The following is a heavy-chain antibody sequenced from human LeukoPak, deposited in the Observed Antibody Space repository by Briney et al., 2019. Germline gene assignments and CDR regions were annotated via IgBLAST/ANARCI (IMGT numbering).Heavy chain of an antibody. J-gene: IGHJ5*02. Sequence: GGSLRLSCAASGLTFSSYWMSWVRQAPGKGLEWVANIKQDGSEKYYVDSVKGRFTISRDNAKNSLYLQMNSLRAEDTAVYYCAIVSGGRWFDPWGQGTLVTVSS. CDR2: IKQDGSEK. CDR3: AIVSGGRWFDP. CDR1: GLTFSSYW. V-gene: IGHV3-7*01. D-gene: IGHD3-10*01.